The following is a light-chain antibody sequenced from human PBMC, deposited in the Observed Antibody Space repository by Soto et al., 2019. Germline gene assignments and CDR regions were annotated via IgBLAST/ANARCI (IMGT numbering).Light chain of an antibody. CDR3: SSYTSSSTVV. CDR2: DVS. Sequence: QSALTQPASVSGSPGQSITLSCTGTSSDVGGYNYVSWYQQHPRKAPKLMIYDVSNRPSGVSNRFSGSKSGNTASLTISGLQAEDEADYYCSSYTSSSTVVFGGGTQLAVL. CDR1: SSDVGGYNY. V-gene: IGLV2-14*01. J-gene: IGLJ2*01.